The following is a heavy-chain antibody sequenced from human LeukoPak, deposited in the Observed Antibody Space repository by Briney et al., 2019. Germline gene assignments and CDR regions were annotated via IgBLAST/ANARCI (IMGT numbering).Heavy chain of an antibody. CDR2: INKDGSEK. J-gene: IGHJ4*02. CDR1: GFTFSNYY. Sequence: GGSLRLSCAASGFTFSNYYMSWVRQAPGKGLEWVAHINKDGSEKYYVDSVKGRFTISRDNAKNSLYLQMNSLRVEDTAVYYCAGDKVTYWGRGTLVTVSS. V-gene: IGHV3-7*01. CDR3: AGDKVTY.